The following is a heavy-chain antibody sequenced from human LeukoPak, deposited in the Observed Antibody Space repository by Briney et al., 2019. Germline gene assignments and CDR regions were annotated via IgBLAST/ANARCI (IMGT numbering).Heavy chain of an antibody. J-gene: IGHJ6*02. CDR2: ISYDGSNK. CDR3: ARDLGGVDIVATINYYYYGMDV. Sequence: PGGSLRLSCAASGFTFSSYGMHWVRQAPGKGLEWVAVISYDGSNKYYADSVKGRFTISRDNSKNTLYLQMNSLRAEDTAVYYCARDLGGVDIVATINYYYYGMDVWGQGTTVTVSS. V-gene: IGHV3-30*03. D-gene: IGHD5-12*01. CDR1: GFTFSSYG.